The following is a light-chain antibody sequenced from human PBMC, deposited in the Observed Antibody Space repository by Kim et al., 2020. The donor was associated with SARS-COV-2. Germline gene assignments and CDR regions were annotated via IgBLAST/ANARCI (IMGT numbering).Light chain of an antibody. CDR3: QQYNSSPYT. CDR2: KAS. V-gene: IGKV1-5*03. J-gene: IGKJ2*01. Sequence: DIQMTQSPSTLSASVGDRVTITCRASQSISSWLAWYQQKPGKAPKFLIYKASRLQSGVPSRFSGSGSGTEFTLTISSLQPDDFATYYCQQYNSSPYTFGQGTKLEI. CDR1: QSISSW.